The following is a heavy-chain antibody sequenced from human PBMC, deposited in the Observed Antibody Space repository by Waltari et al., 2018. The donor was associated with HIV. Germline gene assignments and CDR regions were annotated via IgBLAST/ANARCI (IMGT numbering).Heavy chain of an antibody. J-gene: IGHJ4*02. CDR2: IWFDSSNK. V-gene: IGHV3-33*08. D-gene: IGHD1-1*01. CDR3: ARLTREGYNGGFDY. Sequence: QVQLVESGGGVVQPGRSLRLSCAASGFDFSNFGMHWVSQAPGKGLEWGGVIWFDSSNKYYGSAGKGRFTISRDNSKKTVYLQMNSLGGEDTAVYYCARLTREGYNGGFDYWGQGTLVTVSS. CDR1: GFDFSNFG.